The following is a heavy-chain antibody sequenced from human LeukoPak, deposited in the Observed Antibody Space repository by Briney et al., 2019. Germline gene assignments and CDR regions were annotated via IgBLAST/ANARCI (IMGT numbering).Heavy chain of an antibody. V-gene: IGHV4-31*03. CDR1: GGSIRSGGYY. D-gene: IGHD6-6*01. CDR2: IYYSGST. J-gene: IGHJ4*02. CDR3: ARGFLGAAPFDY. Sequence: SETLSLTCTVYGGSIRSGGYYWSWIRQHPGKGLEWIGYIYYSGSTYYNPSLKSRVTISVDTSKNQFSLKLSSVTAADTAVYYCARGFLGAAPFDYWGQGTLVTVSS.